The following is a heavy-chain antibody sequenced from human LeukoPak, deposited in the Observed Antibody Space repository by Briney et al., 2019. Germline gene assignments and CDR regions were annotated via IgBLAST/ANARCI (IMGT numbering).Heavy chain of an antibody. CDR3: ARSHTRYRRWFDP. D-gene: IGHD2-15*01. J-gene: IGHJ5*02. CDR1: GYTFTSYD. CDR2: MNPNSGNT. Sequence: ASVKVSCKASGYTFTSYDINWVRQATGQGLEWMGWMNPNSGNTGYAQKFQGRVTMTRNTSISTAYMELSSLRSEDTAVSYCARSHTRYRRWFDPWGQGTLVTVSS. V-gene: IGHV1-8*01.